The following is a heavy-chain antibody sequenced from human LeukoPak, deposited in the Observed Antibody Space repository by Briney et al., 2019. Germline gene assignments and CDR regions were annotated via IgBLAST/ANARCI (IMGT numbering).Heavy chain of an antibody. CDR1: GFSFSTYW. CDR3: ASDRAFSQFDY. V-gene: IGHV3-7*01. CDR2: IKEDGSRA. D-gene: IGHD3-10*01. Sequence: GGSLRLSCGASGFSFSTYWMGWVRQAPGKGLELVASIKEDGSRADYVDSVRGRFTVSRDNTKNSLFLQMNSLRVNDTAVYYCASDRAFSQFDYWGQGTLVTVSS. J-gene: IGHJ4*02.